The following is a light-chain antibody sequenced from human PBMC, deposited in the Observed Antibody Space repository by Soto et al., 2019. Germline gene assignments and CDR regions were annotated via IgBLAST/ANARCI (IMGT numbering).Light chain of an antibody. V-gene: IGLV1-44*01. J-gene: IGLJ3*02. CDR1: SSNIGRNP. CDR3: AAWDDSLTAAV. Sequence: QPVLTQPPSASGTPGQRVTISCSGSSSNIGRNPVNWYQQLPGTAPKLLIYSNNQRPSGVPDRLSGSKSGTSASLAISGLQTEDETDYYCAAWDDSLTAAVFGGGTKVTVL. CDR2: SNN.